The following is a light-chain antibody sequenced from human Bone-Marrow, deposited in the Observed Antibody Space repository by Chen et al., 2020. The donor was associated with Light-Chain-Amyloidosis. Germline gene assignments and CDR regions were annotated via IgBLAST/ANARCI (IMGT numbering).Light chain of an antibody. CDR3: QQRSNWPPALT. J-gene: IGKJ4*01. CDR1: QSVGSY. CDR2: DAS. V-gene: IGKV3-11*01. Sequence: EFVLTQSPATLSLSPGERATLSCRASQSVGSYLAWYQQKPGQAPRLLIYDASNRAIGIPARFSGSGSGTDFTLTISSLEPEDFAVYDCQQRSNWPPALTFGGGTKVEIK.